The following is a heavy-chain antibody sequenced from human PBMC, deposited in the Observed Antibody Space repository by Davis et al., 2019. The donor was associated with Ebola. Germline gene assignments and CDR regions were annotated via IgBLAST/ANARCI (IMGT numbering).Heavy chain of an antibody. V-gene: IGHV4-39*01. J-gene: IGHJ5*02. D-gene: IGHD3-3*01. CDR2: KYYSGST. Sequence: MPSETLSLTCTVSGDSISSSSYYWGWIRQPPGKGLEWIGSKYYSGSTYYNPSLKSRVTISVDTSKNQFSLKLSSVTAADTAVYYCARQLPVTIFGVVRGGFDPWGQGTLVTVSS. CDR1: GDSISSSSYY. CDR3: ARQLPVTIFGVVRGGFDP.